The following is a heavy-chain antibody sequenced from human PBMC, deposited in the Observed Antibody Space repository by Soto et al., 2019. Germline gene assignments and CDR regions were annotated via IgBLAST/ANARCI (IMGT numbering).Heavy chain of an antibody. Sequence: GASVKVSCKASGYTFTSYYMHWVRQAPGQGLEWMGIINPSGGSTSYAQKFQGRVTMTRDTSTSTVYMELRSLRSDDTAVYYCARCYSGYDGIDYWGQGTLVTVSS. CDR3: ARCYSGYDGIDY. D-gene: IGHD5-12*01. V-gene: IGHV1-46*01. J-gene: IGHJ4*02. CDR1: GYTFTSYY. CDR2: INPSGGST.